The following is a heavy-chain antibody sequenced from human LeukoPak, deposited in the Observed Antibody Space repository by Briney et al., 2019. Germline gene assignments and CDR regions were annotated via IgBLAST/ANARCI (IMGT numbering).Heavy chain of an antibody. Sequence: TSETLSLTCTVSGGSISSSSYYWGWIRQPPGKGLEWIGSIYYSGSTYYNPSLKSRVTISVDTSKNQFSLKLSSVTAADTAVYYCARIMAPRIAAAGIFDYWGQGTLVTVSS. J-gene: IGHJ4*02. CDR3: ARIMAPRIAAAGIFDY. CDR2: IYYSGST. CDR1: GGSISSSSYY. V-gene: IGHV4-39*01. D-gene: IGHD6-13*01.